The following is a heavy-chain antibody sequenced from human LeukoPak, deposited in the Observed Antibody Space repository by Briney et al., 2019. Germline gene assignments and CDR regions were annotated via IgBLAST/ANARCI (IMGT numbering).Heavy chain of an antibody. V-gene: IGHV3-23*01. Sequence: GGSLRLSCAASGFTFSSYGMSWVRQAPGKGLEWVSAISGSGGSTYYADSVKGRFTISRDNSKNTLYLQMNSLRAEDTAVYYCAKYPGIAAAGYYFDYWGQGTLVTVSS. CDR1: GFTFSSYG. D-gene: IGHD6-13*01. CDR3: AKYPGIAAAGYYFDY. CDR2: ISGSGGST. J-gene: IGHJ4*02.